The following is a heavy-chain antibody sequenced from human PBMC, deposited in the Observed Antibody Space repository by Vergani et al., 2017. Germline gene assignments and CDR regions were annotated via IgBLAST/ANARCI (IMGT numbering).Heavy chain of an antibody. CDR1: GGTFSSYA. CDR3: AVEGITMFGVVRNNNWFDP. V-gene: IGHV1-69*18. CDR2: IIPIFGTA. D-gene: IGHD3-3*01. J-gene: IGHJ5*02. Sequence: QVQLVQSGAEVKKPGSSVKVSCKASGGTFSSYAISWVRQAPGQGLEWMGRIIPIFGTANYAQKFQGRVPITADESTSTAYMELSSLRSEDTAVYYCAVEGITMFGVVRNNNWFDPWGQGTLVTVSS.